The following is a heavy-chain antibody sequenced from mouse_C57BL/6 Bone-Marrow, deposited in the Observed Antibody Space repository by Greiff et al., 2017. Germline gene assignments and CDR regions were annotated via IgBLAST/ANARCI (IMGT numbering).Heavy chain of an antibody. CDR3: ARGRSLYAMDY. J-gene: IGHJ4*01. CDR2: IHPNSGST. CDR1: GYTFTSYW. V-gene: IGHV1-64*01. Sequence: QVQLQQPGAELVKPGASVKLSCKASGYTFTSYWMHWVKQRPGQGLEWIGMIHPNSGSTNYNEKFKSKATLPVDKSSSTAYMQLSSLTSEDSSVYYCARGRSLYAMDYWGQGTSVTVSS.